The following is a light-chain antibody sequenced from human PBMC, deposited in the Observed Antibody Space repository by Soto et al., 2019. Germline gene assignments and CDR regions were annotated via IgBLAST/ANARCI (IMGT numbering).Light chain of an antibody. CDR3: QQYYSTPLT. CDR1: QSVSSSY. J-gene: IGKJ4*01. Sequence: EIVLTQSPGTLSLSPGERATLSCRASQSVSSSYLAWYQQKPGQAPRLLIYGTSSRATAIPDRFSGSGSGTDFTLTISRLEPEDFAVYYCQQYYSTPLTFGGGTKVEIK. V-gene: IGKV3-20*01. CDR2: GTS.